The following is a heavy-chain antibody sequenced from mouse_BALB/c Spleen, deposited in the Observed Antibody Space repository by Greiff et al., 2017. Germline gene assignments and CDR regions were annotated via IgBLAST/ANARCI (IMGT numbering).Heavy chain of an antibody. D-gene: IGHD3-3*01. Sequence: EVNVVESGGGLVKPGGSLKLSCAASGFTFSDYYMYWVRQTPEKRLEWVATISDGGSYTYYPDSVKGRFTISRDNAKNNLYLQMSSLKSEDTAMYYCARDLGYAMDYWGQGTSVTVSS. V-gene: IGHV5-4*02. CDR3: ARDLGYAMDY. CDR1: GFTFSDYY. J-gene: IGHJ4*01. CDR2: ISDGGSYT.